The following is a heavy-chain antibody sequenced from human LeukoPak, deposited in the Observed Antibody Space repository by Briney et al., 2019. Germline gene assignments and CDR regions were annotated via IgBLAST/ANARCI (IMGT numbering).Heavy chain of an antibody. CDR2: INHSGST. V-gene: IGHV4-34*01. CDR3: ARSGRAAAPPFDY. D-gene: IGHD6-13*01. J-gene: IGHJ4*02. CDR1: GGTFSGYY. Sequence: SETLSLTCAVYGGTFSGYYWNWFRQPPGKGLEWIGEINHSGSTNYNPSLKSRVTISVDTSKNQFSLKLSSVTAADTAVYYCARSGRAAAPPFDYWGQGTLVTVSS.